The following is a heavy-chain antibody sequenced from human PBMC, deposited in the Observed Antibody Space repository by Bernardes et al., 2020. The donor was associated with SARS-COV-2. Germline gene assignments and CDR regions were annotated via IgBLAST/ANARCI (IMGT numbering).Heavy chain of an antibody. CDR1: GFTFSNYA. CDR2: ISGRGSGT. J-gene: IGHJ6*02. Sequence: GGSLRLSCAASGFTFSNYAMNWVRQAPGKGLEWVSVISGRGSGTYYADSVKGRFTISRDNSKNTLYLQMNGLRAEDTATYYCAKGDGDYAYYYYLALDVWGQGTTFTVSS. CDR3: AKGDGDYAYYYYLALDV. D-gene: IGHD4-17*01. V-gene: IGHV3-23*01.